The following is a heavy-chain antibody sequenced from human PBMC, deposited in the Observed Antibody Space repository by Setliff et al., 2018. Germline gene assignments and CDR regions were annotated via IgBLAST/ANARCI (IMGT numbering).Heavy chain of an antibody. CDR3: ARRWNFGPYGSGIHDGFDM. CDR1: GYSISSGHF. V-gene: IGHV4-38-2*01. J-gene: IGHJ3*02. CDR2: IFHSGST. Sequence: SETLSLTCGVSGYSISSGHFWGWIRQPPGKGLEWLGNIFHSGSTYYNPTLNSRVTISVDTSKNQFSLKLNSVTAADTAVYYCARRWNFGPYGSGIHDGFDMWGQGTMVTVSS. D-gene: IGHD3-10*01.